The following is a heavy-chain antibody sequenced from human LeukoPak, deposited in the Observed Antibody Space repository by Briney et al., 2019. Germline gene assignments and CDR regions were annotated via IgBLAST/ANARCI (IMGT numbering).Heavy chain of an antibody. J-gene: IGHJ3*02. V-gene: IGHV5-51*01. CDR2: IYPGDSDT. D-gene: IGHD4-23*01. CDR3: ARSFLGGPEGYAFDI. CDR1: GYSFTSYW. Sequence: GESLKISCKGSGYSFTSYWIGWVRQMPGKGLEWMGIIYPGDSDTRYSPSFQGQVTISADKSISTAYLQWSSLKASDTAMYYCARSFLGGPEGYAFDIWGQGTMVTVSS.